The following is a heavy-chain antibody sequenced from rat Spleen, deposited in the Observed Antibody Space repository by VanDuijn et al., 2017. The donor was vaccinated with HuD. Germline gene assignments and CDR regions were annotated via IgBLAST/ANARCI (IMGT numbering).Heavy chain of an antibody. CDR3: TRDLTTGFAY. V-gene: IGHV5-27*01. CDR2: ISTSGGST. Sequence: EVQLVESGGGLVQPGRSLKLSCAASGFTFSDYNMAWVRQAPKKGLEWVATISTSGGSTYYRDSVKGRFTISRDNAKSTLYLQMNSLRSEDTATYYCTRDLTTGFAYWGQGTLVTVSS. CDR1: GFTFSDYN. D-gene: IGHD1-11*01. J-gene: IGHJ3*01.